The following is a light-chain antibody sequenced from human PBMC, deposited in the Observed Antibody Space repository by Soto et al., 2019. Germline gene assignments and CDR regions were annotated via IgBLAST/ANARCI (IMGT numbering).Light chain of an antibody. V-gene: IGKV1-17*01. Sequence: DIQMTQSPSSLSASVGDRVTITCRASQGIRDALGWYQQKPGKAPKRLIYAASSLQSGVPSRFSGSGSGTEFTLTLSSLQTEDFATEYCLQHNSYPQTCGQGTMVEIK. CDR2: AAS. CDR3: LQHNSYPQT. CDR1: QGIRDA. J-gene: IGKJ1*01.